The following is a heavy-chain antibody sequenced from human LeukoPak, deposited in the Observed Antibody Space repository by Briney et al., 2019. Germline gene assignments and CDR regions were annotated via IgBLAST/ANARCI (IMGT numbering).Heavy chain of an antibody. CDR2: IWYDGSNK. CDR1: GFTFSSYG. J-gene: IGHJ6*02. V-gene: IGHV3-33*01. Sequence: SGGSLRLSCAASGFTFSSYGMHWVRQAPGKGLEWVAVIWYDGSNKYYADSVKGRFTISRDNSKNTLYLQMNSLRAEDTAVYYCARDGLPPEGMDVWGQGTAVTVSS. CDR3: ARDGLPPEGMDV. D-gene: IGHD1-14*01.